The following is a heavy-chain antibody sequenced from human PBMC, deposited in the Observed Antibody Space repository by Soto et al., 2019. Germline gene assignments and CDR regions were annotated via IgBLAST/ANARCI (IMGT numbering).Heavy chain of an antibody. CDR1: GFTFASYA. V-gene: IGHV3-23*01. Sequence: EVQLLESGGGLVQPGGSLRLSCAASGFTFASYAMSWVRQAPGKGLEWVSAISGSGGSRDYADSVRGRFTISRDSSKNTLHLQMNGLRAEDTAVYYCAKAANLQIVANSFDIWGQGTMVTVSS. CDR2: ISGSGGSR. D-gene: IGHD5-12*01. J-gene: IGHJ3*02. CDR3: AKAANLQIVANSFDI.